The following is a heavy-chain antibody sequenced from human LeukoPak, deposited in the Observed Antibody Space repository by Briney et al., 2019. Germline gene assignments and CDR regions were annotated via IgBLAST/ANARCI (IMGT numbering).Heavy chain of an antibody. CDR2: VYYSGVT. D-gene: IGHD2-15*01. CDR3: ARLSLHCSGGSCYRGAFDS. CDR1: GGSTGSDY. V-gene: IGHV4-59*08. Sequence: SETLSLTCSVSGGSTGSDYWSWIRQPPGKGLEWIAYVYYSGVTSYNPSLKSRVAISIDTSKNQFSLNLTPVSAADTAVYYCARLSLHCSGGSCYRGAFDSWGQGTLVTVS. J-gene: IGHJ4*02.